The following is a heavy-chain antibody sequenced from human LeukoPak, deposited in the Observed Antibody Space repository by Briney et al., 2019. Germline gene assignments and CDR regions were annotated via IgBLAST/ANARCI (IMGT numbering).Heavy chain of an antibody. CDR1: GGSFSGYY. D-gene: IGHD3-22*01. V-gene: IGHV4-34*01. CDR2: INHSGST. J-gene: IGHJ6*03. CDR3: ARGSMSSGYTYYYYYYMDV. Sequence: PSETLSLTCAVYGGSFSGYYWSWIRQPPGKGLEWIGEINHSGSTNYNPSLKSRVTISVDTSKNQFSLKLSSVTAADTAVYYCARGSMSSGYTYYYYYYMDVWGKGTTVTVSS.